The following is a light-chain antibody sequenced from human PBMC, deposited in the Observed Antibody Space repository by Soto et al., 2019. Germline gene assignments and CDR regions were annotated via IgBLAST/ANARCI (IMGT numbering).Light chain of an antibody. V-gene: IGLV2-14*01. CDR3: RSYKSSSTLV. CDR1: SSDVGGYNY. Sequence: QSALTQPASVSGSPGQSITISCTGTSSDVGGYNYVSWYQQHPGKANQLMIYDVSNRPSGVSKLFSGSKSGNTASLTISGLPAEDDADYYGRSYKSSSTLVFGGGTKLTVL. J-gene: IGLJ2*01. CDR2: DVS.